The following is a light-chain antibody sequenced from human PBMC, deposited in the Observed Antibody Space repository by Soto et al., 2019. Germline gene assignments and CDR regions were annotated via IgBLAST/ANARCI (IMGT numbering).Light chain of an antibody. CDR2: DAS. Sequence: AIQLTQSPSSLSASVGDRVTITCRASQGISSYLAWYQQKPGKAPKLLIFDASRLESGVPSRFSGSASGTEFTLTISSLQPDDFATYYCQQYDNYPLTFGGGTKVDIK. CDR3: QQYDNYPLT. V-gene: IGKV1D-13*01. CDR1: QGISSY. J-gene: IGKJ4*01.